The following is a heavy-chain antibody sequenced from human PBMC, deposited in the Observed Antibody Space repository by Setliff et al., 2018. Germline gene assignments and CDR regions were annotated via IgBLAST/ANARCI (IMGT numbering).Heavy chain of an antibody. D-gene: IGHD3-22*01. CDR1: GFTFSSYA. Sequence: HPGGSLRLSCAASGFTFSSYAMSWVRQAPGKGLEWVSAISGSGGSTYYADSVKGRFTISRDNSKNTLYLQMNSLRAEDTAVYYCARDSTDYYDSSGYYYGPRDNDALDIWGQGTMVTVSS. CDR3: ARDSTDYYDSSGYYYGPRDNDALDI. V-gene: IGHV3-23*01. CDR2: ISGSGGST. J-gene: IGHJ3*02.